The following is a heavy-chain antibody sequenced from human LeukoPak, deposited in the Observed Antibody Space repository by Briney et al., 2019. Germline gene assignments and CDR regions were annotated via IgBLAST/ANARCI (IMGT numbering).Heavy chain of an antibody. CDR1: GGSISSSSYY. J-gene: IGHJ3*02. Sequence: SETLSLTCTVSGGSISSSSYYWGWLRQPPGKGLEWIGSIYYSGSTYYNPSLKSRVTISVDTSKNQFSLKLSSVTAADTAVYYCARVPVLLWFGELLNDAFDIWGQGTMVTVSS. V-gene: IGHV4-39*07. CDR2: IYYSGST. CDR3: ARVPVLLWFGELLNDAFDI. D-gene: IGHD3-10*01.